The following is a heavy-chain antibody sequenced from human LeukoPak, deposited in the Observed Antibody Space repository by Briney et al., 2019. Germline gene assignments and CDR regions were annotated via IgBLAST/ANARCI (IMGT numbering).Heavy chain of an antibody. CDR1: GFTVSSNY. CDR2: IYSGGST. J-gene: IGHJ4*02. D-gene: IGHD3-3*01. V-gene: IGHV3-66*02. CDR3: ARDSDSWSGYYPSFDY. Sequence: PGGSLRLSCAASGFTVSSNYMSWVRQAPGKGLEWVSVIYSGGSTYYADSVKGRFTISRDDSKNTLYLQMNSLRAEDTAVYYCARDSDSWSGYYPSFDYWGQGTLVTVSS.